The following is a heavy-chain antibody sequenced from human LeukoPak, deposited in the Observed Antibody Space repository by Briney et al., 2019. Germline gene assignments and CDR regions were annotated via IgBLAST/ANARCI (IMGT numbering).Heavy chain of an antibody. Sequence: PSETLSLTCAVYGGSFSGYYWGWIRQPPGKGLEWIGSICYSGSTYYNPSLKSRVTISVDTSKNQFSLKLSSVTAADTAVYYCARRPDIFDAFDIWGQGTMVTVPS. D-gene: IGHD5-12*01. CDR1: GGSFSGYY. V-gene: IGHV4-39*01. CDR2: ICYSGST. J-gene: IGHJ3*02. CDR3: ARRPDIFDAFDI.